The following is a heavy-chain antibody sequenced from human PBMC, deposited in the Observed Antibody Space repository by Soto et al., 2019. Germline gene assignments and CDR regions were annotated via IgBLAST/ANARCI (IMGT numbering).Heavy chain of an antibody. J-gene: IGHJ6*02. CDR3: ARDRKYDFWSGYYRGQDYYYYGMDV. V-gene: IGHV3-30-3*01. CDR1: GFTFSSYA. D-gene: IGHD3-3*01. CDR2: ISYDGSNK. Sequence: QVQLVGSGGGVVQPGRSLRLSCAASGFTFSSYAMHWVRQAPGKGLEWVAVISYDGSNKYYADSVKGRFTISRDNSKNTLYLQMNSLRAEDTAVYYCARDRKYDFWSGYYRGQDYYYYGMDVWGQGTTVTVSS.